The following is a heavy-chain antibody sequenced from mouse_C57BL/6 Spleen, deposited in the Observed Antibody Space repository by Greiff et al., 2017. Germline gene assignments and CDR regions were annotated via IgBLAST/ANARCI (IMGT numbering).Heavy chain of an antibody. CDR1: GYTFTSYW. Sequence: QVQLKQPGAELVRPGTSVKLSCKASGYTFTSYWMHWVKQRPGQGLEWIGVIDPSDSYTNYNQKFKGKATLTVDTSSSTAYMQLSSLTSEDSAVYYCARWLLRAYWGQGTLVTVSA. CDR3: ARWLLRAY. J-gene: IGHJ3*01. CDR2: IDPSDSYT. D-gene: IGHD2-3*01. V-gene: IGHV1-59*01.